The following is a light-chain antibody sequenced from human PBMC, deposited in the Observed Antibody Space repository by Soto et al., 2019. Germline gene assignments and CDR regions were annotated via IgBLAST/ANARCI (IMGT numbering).Light chain of an antibody. CDR1: QSVSSN. Sequence: EIVMTQSPATLSVSPGERATLSCRASQSVSSNLAWYQQKPGQAPRLLIYGSSTRATCIPARFSGSGSGTEFTLTISSLQSEDFAVYYCQQYNNLPLTFGQGTKVEIK. V-gene: IGKV3-15*01. J-gene: IGKJ1*01. CDR3: QQYNNLPLT. CDR2: GSS.